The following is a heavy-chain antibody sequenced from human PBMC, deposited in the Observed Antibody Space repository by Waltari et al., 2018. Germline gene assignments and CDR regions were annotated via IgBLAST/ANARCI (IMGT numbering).Heavy chain of an antibody. CDR2: INHSGST. CDR1: GGSFSGYS. D-gene: IGHD3-3*01. V-gene: IGHV4-34*01. J-gene: IGHJ4*02. CDR3: ARGGGSYYDFWSGYRNFDY. Sequence: QVQLQQWGAGLLKPSETLSLTCAVYGGSFSGYSWSWIRPPTGKGLEWIVEINHSGSTNYNPSLKSRVTISVDTSKNQFSLKLSSVTAADTAVYYCARGGGSYYDFWSGYRNFDYWGQGTLVTVSS.